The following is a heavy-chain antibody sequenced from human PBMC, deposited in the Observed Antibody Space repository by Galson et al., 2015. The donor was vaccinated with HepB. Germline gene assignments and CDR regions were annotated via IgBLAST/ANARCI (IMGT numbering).Heavy chain of an antibody. J-gene: IGHJ3*01. CDR1: GFTFSTSG. CDR3: AKLGTELMILDAFDV. D-gene: IGHD2-8*02. V-gene: IGHV3-30*18. Sequence: LRLSCAASGFTFSTSGMHWVRQAPGKGLEWVALMSSDGFTQYYANSVKGRFTISRDNSRNTLYLQMNSLRVEDAAVYYCAKLGTELMILDAFDVWGQGTVVTVSS. CDR2: MSSDGFTQ.